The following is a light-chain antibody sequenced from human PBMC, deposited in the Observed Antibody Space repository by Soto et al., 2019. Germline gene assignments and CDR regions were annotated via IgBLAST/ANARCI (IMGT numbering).Light chain of an antibody. Sequence: DIQMTQSPYTLSASVGDGVRITYWASQIISSWLAWYQQRPGRAPEVLIYDASSLESGVPSRFSGSGSETEFTLTICSLQPDDFATYYCQQYNSYPVTFGGGTKVDIK. V-gene: IGKV1-5*01. CDR1: QIISSW. CDR2: DAS. J-gene: IGKJ4*01. CDR3: QQYNSYPVT.